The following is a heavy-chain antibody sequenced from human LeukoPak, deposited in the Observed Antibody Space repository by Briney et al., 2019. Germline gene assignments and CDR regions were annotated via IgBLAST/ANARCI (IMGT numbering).Heavy chain of an antibody. Sequence: EASVKVSCKVSGNSLTELSIHWVRQAPGKGLEWMGRFDPQDGETVYGQKVQGRVTMSEDTSSDTAYMELSSLTSEDTAVYYCATESPCYYDSVGYYLLDYWGQGTLVTVSS. CDR3: ATESPCYYDSVGYYLLDY. CDR1: GNSLTELS. CDR2: FDPQDGET. J-gene: IGHJ4*02. D-gene: IGHD3-22*01. V-gene: IGHV1-24*01.